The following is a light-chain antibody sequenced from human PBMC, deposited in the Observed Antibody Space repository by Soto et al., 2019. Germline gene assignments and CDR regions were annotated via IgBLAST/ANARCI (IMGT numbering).Light chain of an antibody. J-gene: IGLJ1*01. CDR3: SSYSSSNTLYV. V-gene: IGLV2-14*01. CDR2: EVY. CDR1: SNDIGDYNY. Sequence: QSVLTQPASVSGSPGQSITIPCTGSSNDIGDYNYVSWYQQHPGKAPQLLIFEVYNRPAGVSNRSSGSKSGNTASLTISGLQPGDEGDYYCSSYSSSNTLYVFGGGTKVTVL.